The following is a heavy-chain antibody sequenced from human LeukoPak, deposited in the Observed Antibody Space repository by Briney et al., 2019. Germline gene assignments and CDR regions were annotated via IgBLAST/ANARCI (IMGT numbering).Heavy chain of an antibody. CDR2: IYYSGST. CDR1: GGSISSGGYY. D-gene: IGHD1-1*01. J-gene: IGHJ4*02. CDR3: AREVVGVQLERRGCYFDY. V-gene: IGHV4-31*03. Sequence: SETLSLTCTVSGGSISSGGYYWSWIRQHPGKGLEWIGYIYYSGSTYYNPSLKSRVTISVDTSKNQFSLKLSSVTAADTAVYYCAREVVGVQLERRGCYFDYWGQGTLVTVSS.